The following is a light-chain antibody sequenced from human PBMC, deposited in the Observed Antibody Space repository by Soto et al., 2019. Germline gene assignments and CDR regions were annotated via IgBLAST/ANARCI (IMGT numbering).Light chain of an antibody. CDR1: QDISNN. CDR2: AAS. Sequence: DIQMTQSPSSLSASLGDRVTITCRASQDISNNLAWFQQKPGKVPRFLIYAASALRSGVPSRFSGSGSGTDFTLTISSLQPEDVATYYCQKYNSAPALTFGGGTKVDIK. CDR3: QKYNSAPALT. V-gene: IGKV1-27*01. J-gene: IGKJ4*01.